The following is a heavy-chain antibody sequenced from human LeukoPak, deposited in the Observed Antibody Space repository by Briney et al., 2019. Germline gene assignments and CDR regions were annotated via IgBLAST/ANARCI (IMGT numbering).Heavy chain of an antibody. CDR3: ARGEAFCDY. CDR1: GFTFSRYW. J-gene: IGHJ4*02. V-gene: IGHV3-7*05. D-gene: IGHD3-3*02. CDR2: IKEDGNKK. Sequence: GGSLRLSCAASGFTFSRYWMTWVRQAPGKGLEWVANIKEDGNKKYYVDSVKGRFTISRDNAKNSLYLEMNSLRPEDTAVYFCARGEAFCDYCVQGARVTVSS.